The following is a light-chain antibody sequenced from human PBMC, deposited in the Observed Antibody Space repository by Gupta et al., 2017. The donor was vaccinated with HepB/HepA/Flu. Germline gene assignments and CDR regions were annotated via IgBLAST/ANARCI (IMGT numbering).Light chain of an antibody. CDR2: DAS. J-gene: IGKJ2*01. Sequence: EIVLTQSPVTLSLSPGDRATLSCRASQSVGHYLAWYQQKLGQAPRLLIYDASRRAAGVPARFSGSGSGTDFTLTISSLEPEDFAVYYCQQCSNWPPTYTFGQGTKLEIK. CDR3: QQCSNWPPTYT. CDR1: QSVGHY. V-gene: IGKV3-11*01.